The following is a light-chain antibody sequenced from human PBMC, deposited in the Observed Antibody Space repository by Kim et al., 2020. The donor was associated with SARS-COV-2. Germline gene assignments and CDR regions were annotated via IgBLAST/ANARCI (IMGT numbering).Light chain of an antibody. CDR1: QGITNC. V-gene: IGKV1-27*01. CDR2: DAS. CDR3: QKYNAAPWT. J-gene: IGKJ1*01. Sequence: ACVGDRVTITCRASQGITNCLAWYQQKPGNVPKVLIYDASALQSGVPSRFSGSGSGTDFTLTISSLQPEDVATYYCQKYNAAPWTFGQGTKVEIK.